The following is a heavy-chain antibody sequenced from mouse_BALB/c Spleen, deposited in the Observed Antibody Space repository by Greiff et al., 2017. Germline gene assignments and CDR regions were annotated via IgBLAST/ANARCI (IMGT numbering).Heavy chain of an antibody. CDR2: ISYDGSN. CDR1: GYSITSGYY. D-gene: IGHD2-14*01. J-gene: IGHJ3*01. Sequence: VQLKESGPGLVKPSQSLSLTCSVTGYSITSGYYWNWIRQFPGNKLEWMGYISYDGSNNYNPSLKNRISITRDTSKNQFFLKLNSVTTEDTATYYCAREGVPAYWGQGTLVTVSA. V-gene: IGHV3-6*02. CDR3: AREGVPAY.